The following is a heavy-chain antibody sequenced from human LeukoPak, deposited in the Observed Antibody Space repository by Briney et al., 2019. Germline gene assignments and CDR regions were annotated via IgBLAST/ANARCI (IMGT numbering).Heavy chain of an antibody. CDR2: IYYSGST. D-gene: IGHD5-18*01. CDR3: ARGSRGYSYG. V-gene: IGHV4-61*01. Sequence: PSETLSLTCTVSGASVSSGSYYWSWIRQPPGKGLEWIGYIYYSGSTYYNPSLKSRVTISVDTSKNQFSLKLSSVTAADTAVYYCARGSRGYSYGWGQGTLSPSPQ. J-gene: IGHJ4*02. CDR1: GASVSSGSYY.